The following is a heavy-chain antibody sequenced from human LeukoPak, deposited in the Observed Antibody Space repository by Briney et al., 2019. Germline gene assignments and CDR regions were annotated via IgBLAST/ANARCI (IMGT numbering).Heavy chain of an antibody. CDR3: ARHVFDGYNSGVGYYFDY. Sequence: ASVKVSCKASGYTFTSYGISWVRQAPGQGLEWMGWISAYNGNTNYAQKLQGRVTMTTDTSTSTAYMELSSLRSEDTAVYYCARHVFDGYNSGVGYYFDYWGQGTLVTVSS. J-gene: IGHJ4*02. V-gene: IGHV1-18*01. D-gene: IGHD5-24*01. CDR1: GYTFTSYG. CDR2: ISAYNGNT.